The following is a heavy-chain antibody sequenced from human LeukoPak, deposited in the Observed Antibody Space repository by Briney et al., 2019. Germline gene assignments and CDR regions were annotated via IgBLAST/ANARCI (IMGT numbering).Heavy chain of an antibody. CDR1: GFTFSSYA. Sequence: PGGSLRLSCAASGFTFSSYAMSWVRQAPGKGLEWVSAISGSGGSTYYADSVKGRSTISRNNSKNTLYLQMNSLRAEDTAVYYCAKARDYDSSGYGFDYWGQGTLVTVSS. CDR2: ISGSGGST. J-gene: IGHJ4*02. D-gene: IGHD3-22*01. CDR3: AKARDYDSSGYGFDY. V-gene: IGHV3-23*01.